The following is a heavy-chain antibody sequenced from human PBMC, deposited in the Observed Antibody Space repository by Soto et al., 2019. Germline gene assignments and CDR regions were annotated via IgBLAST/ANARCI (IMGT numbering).Heavy chain of an antibody. Sequence: QVQLKESGPGLVKPSETLSLTCTVSGDSIGRTNYFWGWVRQTPGKGLEWIGSQHFVGTNHSSPSFKSRVIISVDTSKNQFSLKMKSVTAADSGIYYCARHEKSLLNWLGPWGPGTLVSVSS. CDR2: QHFVGTN. V-gene: IGHV4-39*01. J-gene: IGHJ5*02. CDR1: GDSIGRTNYF. CDR3: ARHEKSLLNWLGP.